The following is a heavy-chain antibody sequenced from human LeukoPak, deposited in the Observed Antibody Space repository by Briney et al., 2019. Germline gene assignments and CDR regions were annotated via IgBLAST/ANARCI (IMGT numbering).Heavy chain of an antibody. V-gene: IGHV3-7*05. D-gene: IGHD2/OR15-2a*01. Sequence: AGGSLRLSCAASGFTFSSYWMSWVRQAPGEGLEWVANIKQDGTEKYYMDSVKGRFSISRGNSKNTLYLQMDSLRAEDAAVYYCTRIRHCDSTYCPDALDIWGQGTMVTVSS. CDR3: TRIRHCDSTYCPDALDI. J-gene: IGHJ3*02. CDR1: GFTFSSYW. CDR2: IKQDGTEK.